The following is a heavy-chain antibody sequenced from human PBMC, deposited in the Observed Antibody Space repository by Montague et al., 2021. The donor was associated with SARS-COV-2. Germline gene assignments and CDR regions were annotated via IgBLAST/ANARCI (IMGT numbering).Heavy chain of an antibody. CDR2: INHRGST. CDR1: DGSFSDYS. V-gene: IGHV4-34*01. CDR3: SRGSDAVDY. J-gene: IGHJ4*02. D-gene: IGHD2-21*02. Sequence: SETLSLTCAVYDGSFSDYSWTWIRQPPGKGLEWIGEINHRGSTNCNPSLKSRVTISVETSKNQFPLKLSPVTAADTAVYYCSRGSDAVDYWGQGTLVTVSS.